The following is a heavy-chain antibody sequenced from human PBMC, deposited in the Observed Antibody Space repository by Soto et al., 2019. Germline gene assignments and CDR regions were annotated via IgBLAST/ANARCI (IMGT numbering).Heavy chain of an antibody. CDR3: VRGLSGTFRFDQ. CDR2: ISASAETT. D-gene: IGHD6-25*01. V-gene: IGHV3-23*01. J-gene: IGHJ4*02. CDR1: GFSFSGHT. Sequence: GGSLRLSCVASGFSFSGHTMIWVRQAPGRGLEWVSAISASAETTNYADSVRGRFTISRDNSKNKLYLQMDSLGAEDTALYYCVRGLSGTFRFDQWGQGTLVTVSS.